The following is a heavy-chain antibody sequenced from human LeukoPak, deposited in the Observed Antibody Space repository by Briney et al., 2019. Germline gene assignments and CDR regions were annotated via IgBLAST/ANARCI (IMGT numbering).Heavy chain of an antibody. CDR1: GFTFSSYA. V-gene: IGHV3-64*02. CDR2: ISSNGGST. CDR3: ARTSSGYGGFIDY. D-gene: IGHD5-12*01. J-gene: IGHJ4*02. Sequence: GGSLRLSCAASGFTFSSYAMHWVRQPPGKGLEYVSAISSNGGSTYYADSVKGRFTISRDNSKNTLYLQMGSLRAEDMAVYYCARTSSGYGGFIDYWGQGTLVTVSS.